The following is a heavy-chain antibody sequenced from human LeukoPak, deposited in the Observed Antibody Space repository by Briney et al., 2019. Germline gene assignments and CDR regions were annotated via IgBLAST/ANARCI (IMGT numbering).Heavy chain of an antibody. CDR3: ARAFYPGYYSYMAV. CDR1: GYSFTGYY. D-gene: IGHD3-3*02. J-gene: IGHJ6*03. CDR2: INPNSGDT. Sequence: ASVKVSCKASGYSFTGYYMHWVRQAPGQGLEWMGWINPNSGDTKYAQKFQGRVTMTRDTSISTAYMELTRLRSDDTAVYYCARAFYPGYYSYMAVWGKGTTVTVSS. V-gene: IGHV1-2*02.